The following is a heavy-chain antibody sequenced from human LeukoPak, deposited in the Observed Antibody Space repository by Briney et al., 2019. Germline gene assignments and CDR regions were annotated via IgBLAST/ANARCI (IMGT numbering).Heavy chain of an antibody. V-gene: IGHV3-53*01. Sequence: PGGSLRLSCAASGFTVSSNYMSWVRQAPGKGLEWVSFIYSDGSTYYADSVKGRFTISRDNSKNTLFLQMSSLRVEDTAVYYCAKSFGMAVFGAYFDYWGQGSLVTVSS. J-gene: IGHJ4*02. CDR2: IYSDGST. CDR3: AKSFGMAVFGAYFDY. D-gene: IGHD6-19*01. CDR1: GFTVSSNY.